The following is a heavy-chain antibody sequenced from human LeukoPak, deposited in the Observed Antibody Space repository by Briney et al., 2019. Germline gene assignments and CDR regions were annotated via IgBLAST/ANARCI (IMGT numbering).Heavy chain of an antibody. V-gene: IGHV4-39*01. J-gene: IGHJ3*02. Sequence: SETLSLTCTVSGGSISSSSYYWGWIRQPPGKGLEWIGSIYNSGSTYYNPSFKSRVTMSVDTSKNQFSLKLSSVTAADTAVYYCAKPYYDILTGTRWAFDIWGQGTMVTVS. CDR3: AKPYYDILTGTRWAFDI. CDR1: GGSISSSSYY. CDR2: IYNSGST. D-gene: IGHD3-9*01.